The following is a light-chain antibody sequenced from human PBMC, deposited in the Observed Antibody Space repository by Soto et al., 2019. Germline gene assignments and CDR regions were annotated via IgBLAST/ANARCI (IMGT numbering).Light chain of an antibody. CDR1: QGLGVW. CDR2: GAS. Sequence: DIQMTQSPSSVSASVGDRVTITCRASQGLGVWLGWYQQKPGKAPQLLIFGASGLKTGVPSRFSGSGSGTDFTLTNSSLQPEDFASYYCQQAYSFPLTFGGGTKVEIK. CDR3: QQAYSFPLT. J-gene: IGKJ4*01. V-gene: IGKV1-12*01.